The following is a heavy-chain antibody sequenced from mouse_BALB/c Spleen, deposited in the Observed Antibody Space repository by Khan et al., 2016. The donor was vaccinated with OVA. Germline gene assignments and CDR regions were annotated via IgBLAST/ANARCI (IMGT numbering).Heavy chain of an antibody. CDR1: GYTFTDYA. CDR2: ISTNYGDA. D-gene: IGHD1-1*02. J-gene: IGHJ3*01. CDR3: GRGGKFAY. Sequence: QVQLQQSGAELVRPGVSVKISCKASGYTFTDYAMHWVKQRHAKSLEWFGVISTNYGDADYNQKFQGKASMTVDRSSSTVYMELARLTSEDSAIYYCGRGGKFAYWGQGTLVTVAA. V-gene: IGHV1S137*01.